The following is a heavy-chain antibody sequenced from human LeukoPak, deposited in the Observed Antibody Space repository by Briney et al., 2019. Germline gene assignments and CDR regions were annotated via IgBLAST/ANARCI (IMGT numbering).Heavy chain of an antibody. CDR3: TRDGSQHLGVLNY. J-gene: IGHJ4*02. V-gene: IGHV1-2*02. D-gene: IGHD2-2*01. CDR1: GYTFTGYY. Sequence: ASVKVSCKTSGYTFTGYYIHWVRQAPGQGLEWMGWINPNGGGTNYPQKFQGRVTMTRDTSISTAYMELTRLRSDDTAVYYCTRDGSQHLGVLNYWGQGTQVIVSS. CDR2: INPNGGGT.